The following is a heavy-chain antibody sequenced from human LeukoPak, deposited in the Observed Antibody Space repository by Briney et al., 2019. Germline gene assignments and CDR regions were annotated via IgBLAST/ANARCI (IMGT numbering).Heavy chain of an antibody. J-gene: IGHJ4*02. CDR2: IWYDGRNT. V-gene: IGHV3-33*01. CDR1: GFTFSSYA. CDR3: ARDYGGTVTNPGGFDY. D-gene: IGHD4-17*01. Sequence: PVGSLRLSCAASGFTFSSYAMHCVRQAPGKGLEWVALIWYDGRNTYYVDSVKGRFTISRDNSKNTLYLQMNSLRAEDTAVYYCARDYGGTVTNPGGFDYWGQGTLVTVSS.